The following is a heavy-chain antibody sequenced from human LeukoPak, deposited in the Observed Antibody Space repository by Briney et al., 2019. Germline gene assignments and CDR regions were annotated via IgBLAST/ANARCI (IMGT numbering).Heavy chain of an antibody. CDR3: AIVVSPRWFDP. D-gene: IGHD5/OR15-5a*01. V-gene: IGHV3-23*01. CDR1: GFTFSSYA. J-gene: IGHJ5*02. CDR2: ISGSGGST. Sequence: PGGSLRLSCAASGFTFSSYAMSWVRKAPGKGLEWVSAISGSGGSTYYADSVKGRFTISRDSSKNTLYLQMNSLRAEDTAVYYCAIVVSPRWFDPWGQGTLVTVSS.